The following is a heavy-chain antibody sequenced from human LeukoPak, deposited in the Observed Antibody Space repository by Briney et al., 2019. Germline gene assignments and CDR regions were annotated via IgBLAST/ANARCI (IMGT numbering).Heavy chain of an antibody. D-gene: IGHD6-13*01. J-gene: IGHJ4*02. CDR3: AWDRHGYFDY. Sequence: GGSLRLSCAASGFTFSDHYMIWLRQAPGKGLEAISYISHNGETKYYADSVKGRLSISRDNAKSSLYLQMDSLRVEDTAVYYCAWDRHGYFDYWGQGTLVTVSS. CDR1: GFTFSDHY. V-gene: IGHV3-11*01. CDR2: ISHNGETK.